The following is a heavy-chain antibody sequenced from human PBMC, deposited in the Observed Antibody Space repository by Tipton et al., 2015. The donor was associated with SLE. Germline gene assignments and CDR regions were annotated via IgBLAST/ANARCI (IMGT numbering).Heavy chain of an antibody. V-gene: IGHV3-7*01. J-gene: IGHJ3*02. CDR1: GFTFSSYW. Sequence: SLRLSCAASGFTFSSYWMSWVRQAPGKGLEWVANIKQDGSEKYYVDSVKGRFTISRDNAKNSLYLQMNSLRAEDTAVYYCARTVVPAAMGAFDIWGQGTMVTVSS. CDR2: IKQDGSEK. D-gene: IGHD2-2*01. CDR3: ARTVVPAAMGAFDI.